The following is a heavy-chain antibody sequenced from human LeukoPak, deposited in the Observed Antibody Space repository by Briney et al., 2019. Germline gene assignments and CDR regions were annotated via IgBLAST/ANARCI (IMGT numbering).Heavy chain of an antibody. Sequence: GGSLRLSCEASGFIFSSYEMNWVRQAPGKGLEWVSYISTTGTTIYYSDSVGGRFTISRDNARNSLFLQMSSLRAEDTAVYYCARGRRDGYNYWGQGTLVTVSS. CDR3: ARGRRDGYNY. CDR1: GFIFSSYE. V-gene: IGHV3-48*03. D-gene: IGHD5-24*01. CDR2: ISTTGTTI. J-gene: IGHJ4*02.